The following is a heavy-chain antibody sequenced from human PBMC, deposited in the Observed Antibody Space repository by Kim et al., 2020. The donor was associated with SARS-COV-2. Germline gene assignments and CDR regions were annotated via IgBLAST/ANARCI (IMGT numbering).Heavy chain of an antibody. J-gene: IGHJ4*02. CDR3: ARDLTGPARRRGRFDY. Sequence: SQTLSLTCAISGDSVSSNRAAWNWIRPSPSRGLEWLGRTYYRSKWYNDYAVSVKSRITINPDTSKNQFSLQLNSVTPEDTAVYYCARDLTGPARRRGRFDYWGQGTLVTVSS. CDR1: GDSVSSNRAA. CDR2: TYYRSKWYN. V-gene: IGHV6-1*01.